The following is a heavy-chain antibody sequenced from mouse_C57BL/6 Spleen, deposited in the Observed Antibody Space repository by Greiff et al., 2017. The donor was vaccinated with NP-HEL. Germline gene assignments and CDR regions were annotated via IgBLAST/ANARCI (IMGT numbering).Heavy chain of an antibody. J-gene: IGHJ4*01. V-gene: IGHV1-22*01. CDR3: ASDGYYDAMDY. Sequence: VQLKESGPELVKPGASVKMSCKASGYTFTDYNMHWVKQSHGKSLEWIGYINPNNGGTSYNQKFKGKATLTVNKSSSTAYMELRSLTSEDSAVYYCASDGYYDAMDYWGQGTSVTVSS. CDR2: INPNNGGT. CDR1: GYTFTDYN. D-gene: IGHD2-3*01.